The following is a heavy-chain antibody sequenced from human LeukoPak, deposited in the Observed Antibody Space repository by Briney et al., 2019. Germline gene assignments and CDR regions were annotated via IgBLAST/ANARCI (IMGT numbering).Heavy chain of an antibody. Sequence: ASVKVSCKASGYTFTGSYMHWVRQAPGQGLEWMGWINPNSGGTNYAQKFQGRVTMIRDTSISTAYMELSRLRSDDTAVYYCARVGVYYYGSGSYGYFDYWGQGTLVTVSS. J-gene: IGHJ4*02. CDR1: GYTFTGSY. CDR2: INPNSGGT. V-gene: IGHV1-2*02. CDR3: ARVGVYYYGSGSYGYFDY. D-gene: IGHD3-10*01.